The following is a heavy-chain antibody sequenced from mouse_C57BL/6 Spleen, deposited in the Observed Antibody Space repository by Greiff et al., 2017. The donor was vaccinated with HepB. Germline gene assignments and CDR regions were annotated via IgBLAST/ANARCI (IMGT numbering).Heavy chain of an antibody. Sequence: EVQLQQSGAELVKPGASVKLSCTASGFNIKDYYMHWVKQRTEQGLEWIGRIDPEDGETKYDPKFQGKATITADTSSNTAYLQLSSLTSEDTAVYYCARTSLGGGYDDGFAYWGQGTLVTVSA. V-gene: IGHV14-2*01. D-gene: IGHD2-2*01. J-gene: IGHJ3*01. CDR1: GFNIKDYY. CDR2: IDPEDGET. CDR3: ARTSLGGGYDDGFAY.